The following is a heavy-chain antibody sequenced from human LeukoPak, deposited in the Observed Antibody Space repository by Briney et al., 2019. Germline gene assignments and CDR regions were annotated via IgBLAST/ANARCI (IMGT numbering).Heavy chain of an antibody. Sequence: GGSLRLSCAASGFTFSSYAMHWVRQAPGKGLEWVAVISYDGSNKYYADSVKGRFTISRDNSKNTLYLQMNSLRAEDTAVYYCAKPSSGSYYAYFDYWGQGTLVTVSS. CDR2: ISYDGSNK. J-gene: IGHJ4*02. V-gene: IGHV3-30*18. D-gene: IGHD1-26*01. CDR3: AKPSSGSYYAYFDY. CDR1: GFTFSSYA.